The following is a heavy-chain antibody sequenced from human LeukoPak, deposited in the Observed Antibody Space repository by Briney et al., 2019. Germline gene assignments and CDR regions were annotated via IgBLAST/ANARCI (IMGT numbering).Heavy chain of an antibody. CDR2: ISGSGDST. CDR1: GFTFSSYA. CDR3: AKDLQDIVVVPAVVSSLYYGMDV. J-gene: IGHJ6*02. D-gene: IGHD2-2*01. V-gene: IGHV3-23*01. Sequence: GGSLRLSCAASGFTFSSYAMNWVRQAPGKGLEWVSVISGSGDSTYYAASVKGRFTISRDNSKNTLYLQMNSLRAEDTAVYYCAKDLQDIVVVPAVVSSLYYGMDVWGQGITVTVSS.